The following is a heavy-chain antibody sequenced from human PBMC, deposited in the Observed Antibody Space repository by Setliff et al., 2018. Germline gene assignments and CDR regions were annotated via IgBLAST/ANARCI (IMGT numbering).Heavy chain of an antibody. D-gene: IGHD6-19*01. J-gene: IGHJ2*01. V-gene: IGHV4-31*03. CDR3: ARSRTIAVKGGVFAV. Sequence: SETLSLTCSVSGSSISSDGHYWSWIRQYPGKGLEWIGYIYYSGSTYYNPSLKRRVTITLDTSENQFSLELTSVTAADTAVYYCARSRTIAVKGGVFAVWGRGTLVTVSS. CDR2: IYYSGST. CDR1: GSSISSDGHY.